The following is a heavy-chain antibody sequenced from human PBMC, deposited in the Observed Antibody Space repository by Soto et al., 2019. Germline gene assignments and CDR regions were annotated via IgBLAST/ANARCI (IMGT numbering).Heavy chain of an antibody. Sequence: GGSLRLSCAASGFTFSSYAMSWVRQAPGKGLEWVSAISGSGGSTYYADSVKGRFTISRDNSKNTLYLQMNSLRAEDTAVYYCAKDHYGDVINYYYMDVWGKGTTVTVSS. CDR1: GFTFSSYA. D-gene: IGHD4-17*01. V-gene: IGHV3-23*01. CDR3: AKDHYGDVINYYYMDV. J-gene: IGHJ6*03. CDR2: ISGSGGST.